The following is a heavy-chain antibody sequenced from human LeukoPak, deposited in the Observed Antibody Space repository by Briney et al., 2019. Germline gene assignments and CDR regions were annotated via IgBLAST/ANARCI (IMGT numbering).Heavy chain of an antibody. CDR1: GGSISSSSYY. D-gene: IGHD5-18*01. V-gene: IGHV4-39*07. Sequence: SETLSLTCTVSGGSISSSSYYWSWIRQPPGKGLEWIGEINHSGSTNYNPSLKSRVTISVDTSKNQFSLKLSSVTAADTAVYYCARVLRYSYGIDYWGQGTLVTVSS. CDR2: INHSGST. CDR3: ARVLRYSYGIDY. J-gene: IGHJ4*02.